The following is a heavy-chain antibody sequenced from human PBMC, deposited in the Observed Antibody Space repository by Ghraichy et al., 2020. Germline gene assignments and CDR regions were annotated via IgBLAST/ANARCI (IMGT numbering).Heavy chain of an antibody. CDR1: GGSISSYY. Sequence: SETLSLTCTVSGGSISSYYWSWIRQPPGKGLEWIGYIYYSGSTNYNPSLKSRVTISVDTSKNQFSLKLSSVTAADTAVYYCARSDGYSYGFDYWGQGTLVTVSS. V-gene: IGHV4-59*01. J-gene: IGHJ4*02. CDR3: ARSDGYSYGFDY. D-gene: IGHD5-18*01. CDR2: IYYSGST.